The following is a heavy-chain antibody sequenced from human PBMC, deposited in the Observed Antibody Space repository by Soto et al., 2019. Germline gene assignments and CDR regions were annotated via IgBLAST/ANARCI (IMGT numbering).Heavy chain of an antibody. CDR3: AKDTYYYDSSGYYVFDY. V-gene: IGHV3-48*01. J-gene: IGHJ4*02. CDR2: ISGSRTFI. CDR1: GFTFSSYS. D-gene: IGHD3-22*01. Sequence: GGSLRLSCASSGFTFSSYSMSWVRQAPGKGLEWVSYISGSRTFIYYADSVKGRFSISRDNSKSTVYLQMNSLRAEDTATYYCAKDTYYYDSSGYYVFDYWGQGALVTVSS.